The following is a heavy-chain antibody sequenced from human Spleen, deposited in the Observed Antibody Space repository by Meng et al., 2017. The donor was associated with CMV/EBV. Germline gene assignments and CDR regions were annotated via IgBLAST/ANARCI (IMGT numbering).Heavy chain of an antibody. D-gene: IGHD1-14*01. Sequence: SETLSLTCAVYGGSFSGYYWSWIRQPPGKGLEWIGEINHSGSTNNNPSLKSRVTISVDTPKNQFSLKLSSVTAADTAVYYCARRGTSGSVRHFGYWGQGTLVTVSS. V-gene: IGHV4-34*01. CDR1: GGSFSGYY. CDR3: ARRGTSGSVRHFGY. CDR2: INHSGST. J-gene: IGHJ4*02.